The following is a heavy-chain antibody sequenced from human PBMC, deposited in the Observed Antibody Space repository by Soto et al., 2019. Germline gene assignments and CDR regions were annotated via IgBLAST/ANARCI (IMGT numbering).Heavy chain of an antibody. CDR1: GYTFTGYY. D-gene: IGHD6-13*01. CDR2: INPNSGGT. V-gene: IGHV1-2*04. CDR3: ARGCWSQFDAFDI. Sequence: ASVKVSCKASGYTFTGYYMHWVRQAPGQGLEWMGWINPNSGGTNYAQKFQGWVTMTRDTSISTAYMELSRLRSDDTAVYYCARGCWSQFDAFDIWGQGTMVTVSS. J-gene: IGHJ3*02.